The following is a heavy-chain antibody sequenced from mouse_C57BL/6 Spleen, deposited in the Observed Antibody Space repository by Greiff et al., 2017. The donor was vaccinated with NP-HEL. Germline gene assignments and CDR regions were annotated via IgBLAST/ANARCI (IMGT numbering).Heavy chain of an antibody. J-gene: IGHJ1*03. D-gene: IGHD1-1*01. CDR1: GYTFTSYG. V-gene: IGHV1-81*01. Sequence: VQLQQSGAELARPGASVKLSCKASGYTFTSYGISWVKQRTGQGLEWIGEIYPRSGNTYYNEKFKGKATLTADKSSSTAYMELRSLTSEDSAVYCCARTLYYGSSYWYFDGWGTGTTVTVSS. CDR2: IYPRSGNT. CDR3: ARTLYYGSSYWYFDG.